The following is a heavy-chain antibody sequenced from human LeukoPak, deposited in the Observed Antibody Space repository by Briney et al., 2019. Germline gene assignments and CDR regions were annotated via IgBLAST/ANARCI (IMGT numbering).Heavy chain of an antibody. CDR2: ISGGGGAT. CDR3: AKGGKWDVTPFDY. Sequence: GGSLRLSCAASGFTFSSYAMSWVRQAPGKGLEWVSAISGGGGATFYADSVKGRFTISRDNSKNTLYLQMNGLRAEDTAVYYCAKGGKWDVTPFDYWGQGTLVTVSS. V-gene: IGHV3-23*01. CDR1: GFTFSSYA. D-gene: IGHD1-26*01. J-gene: IGHJ4*02.